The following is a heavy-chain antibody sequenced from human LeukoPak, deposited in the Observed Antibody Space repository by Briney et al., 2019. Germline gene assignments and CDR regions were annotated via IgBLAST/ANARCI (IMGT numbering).Heavy chain of an antibody. CDR1: GYTFTSYD. D-gene: IGHD2-15*01. Sequence: ASVKVSCKASGYTFTSYDINWVRQATGQGLEWMGWMNPNSGNTGYAQKFQGRVTITTDESTSTAYMELSSLRSEDTAVYYCARVYCSGGSCYPEDYYYYYYMDVWGKGTTVTVSS. CDR3: ARVYCSGGSCYPEDYYYYYYMDV. CDR2: MNPNSGNT. V-gene: IGHV1-8*03. J-gene: IGHJ6*03.